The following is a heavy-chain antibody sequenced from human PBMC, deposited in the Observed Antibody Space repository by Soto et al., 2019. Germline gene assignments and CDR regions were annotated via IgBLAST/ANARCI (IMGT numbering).Heavy chain of an antibody. CDR2: INPSGGST. Sequence: ASVKVSCKASGYTFTGYYMHWVRQAPGQGLGWMGIINPSGGSTSYAQKFQGRVTMTRDTSTSTVYMELSSLRSEDTVVYYCARVVVRGVISTAYYYYYGMDVWGQGTTVTVSS. CDR1: GYTFTGYY. J-gene: IGHJ6*02. V-gene: IGHV1-46*01. CDR3: ARVVVRGVISTAYYYYYGMDV. D-gene: IGHD3-10*01.